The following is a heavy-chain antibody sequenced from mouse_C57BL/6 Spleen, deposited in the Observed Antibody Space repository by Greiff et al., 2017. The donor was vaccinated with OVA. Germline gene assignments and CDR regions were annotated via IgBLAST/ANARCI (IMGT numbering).Heavy chain of an antibody. J-gene: IGHJ4*01. V-gene: IGHV1-77*01. D-gene: IGHD1-1*01. CDR1: GYTFTDYY. CDR3: ANYYEDAMDY. CDR2: IGPGSGST. Sequence: VQLQQSGAELVKPGASVKISCKASGYTFTDYYINWVKQRPGQGLEWIGKIGPGSGSTYYNAKFKGKATLTADKSSSTAYMQLSSLTSEDSAVYVCANYYEDAMDYWGQGTSVTVSS.